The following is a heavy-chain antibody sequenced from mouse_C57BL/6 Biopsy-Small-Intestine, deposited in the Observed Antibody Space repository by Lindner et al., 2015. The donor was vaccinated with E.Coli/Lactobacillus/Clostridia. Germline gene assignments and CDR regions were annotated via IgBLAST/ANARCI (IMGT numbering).Heavy chain of an antibody. V-gene: IGHV1S61*01. Sequence: SVKVSCKASGYIFTSYYIHWVRQAPGQGLEWVGVINPSGGSTSYAQKFQGGVTMTRDTSTSTVYMELSSLRSEDTAVYYCARVQEDGDNLDSGSYSVDYYFDYWGQGTLVTVSS. CDR2: INPSGGST. D-gene: IGHD1-1*02. J-gene: IGHJ4*01. CDR1: GYIFTSYY. CDR3: ARVQEDGDNLDSGSYSVDYYFDY.